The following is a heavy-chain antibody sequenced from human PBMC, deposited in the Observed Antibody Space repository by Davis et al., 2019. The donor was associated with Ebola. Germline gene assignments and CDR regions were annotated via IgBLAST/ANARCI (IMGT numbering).Heavy chain of an antibody. CDR2: IHSGGST. V-gene: IGHV4-61*09. Sequence: PSETLSLTCIVSDASLRGDSYYWSWIRQPAGKGLEWIGHIHSGGSTNYNPSLRSRVTISIDTSKNQVSLNVNSVTAADTAVYYCARNGSSSFSRYHYYGLDVWGQGTTVTVSS. J-gene: IGHJ6*02. CDR3: ARNGSSSFSRYHYYGLDV. D-gene: IGHD3-3*01. CDR1: DASLRGDSYY.